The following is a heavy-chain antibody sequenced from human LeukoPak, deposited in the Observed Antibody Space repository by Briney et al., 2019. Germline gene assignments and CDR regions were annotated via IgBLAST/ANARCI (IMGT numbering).Heavy chain of an antibody. V-gene: IGHV3-30*18. CDR3: AKNYQPNRITIFDN. CDR1: GFTFSSYG. Sequence: GGSLRLSCAASGFTFSSYGMHWVRQAPGKGLEWVAVISYDGSNKYYADSVKGRFTISRDNSKNTLYLQMNSLRAEDTAVYYCAKNYQPNRITIFDNWGQGTLVTVSS. CDR2: ISYDGSNK. J-gene: IGHJ4*02. D-gene: IGHD2-2*01.